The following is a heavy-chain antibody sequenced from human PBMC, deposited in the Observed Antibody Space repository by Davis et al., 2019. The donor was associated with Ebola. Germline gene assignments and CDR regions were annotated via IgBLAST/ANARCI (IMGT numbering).Heavy chain of an antibody. CDR1: GYSFTSFG. Sequence: ASVKVSCKASGYSFTSFGITWVRQAPGEGLEWMGWISADNGNTNYAQKFQGRVTMTRNTSISTAYMELSSLTSEDTAVYYCARGRKVARMGSWFDSWGQGTLVTVSS. J-gene: IGHJ5*01. D-gene: IGHD5-12*01. CDR3: ARGRKVARMGSWFDS. V-gene: IGHV1-8*02. CDR2: ISADNGNT.